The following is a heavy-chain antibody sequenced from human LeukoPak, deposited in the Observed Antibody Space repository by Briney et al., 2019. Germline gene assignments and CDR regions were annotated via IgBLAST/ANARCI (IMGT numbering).Heavy chain of an antibody. Sequence: SETLSLTCTVSGGSISNSTYYWGWIRQPPGTGLEWVGTVYYSGSAYYNPSLKSRVTISVDTSKNQFSLKLRSVTAADTAVYYCARRIFGLYYFDYWGQGSLVTVSS. J-gene: IGHJ4*02. CDR3: ARRIFGLYYFDY. CDR1: GGSISNSTYY. D-gene: IGHD3/OR15-3a*01. CDR2: VYYSGSA. V-gene: IGHV4-39*01.